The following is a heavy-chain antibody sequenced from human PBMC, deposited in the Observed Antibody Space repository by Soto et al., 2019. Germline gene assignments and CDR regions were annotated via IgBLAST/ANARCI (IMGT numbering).Heavy chain of an antibody. CDR1: GGTFSSYA. CDR3: ARDRTVTTFNYYGMDV. Sequence: QVQLVKSGAEVKKPGSSVKVSCKASGGTFSSYAISWVRQAPGQGLEWMGGIIPIFGTANYAQKFQGRVTITADESTSTAYMELSSLRSEDTAVYYCARDRTVTTFNYYGMDVWGQGTTVTVSS. J-gene: IGHJ6*02. V-gene: IGHV1-69*01. CDR2: IIPIFGTA. D-gene: IGHD4-17*01.